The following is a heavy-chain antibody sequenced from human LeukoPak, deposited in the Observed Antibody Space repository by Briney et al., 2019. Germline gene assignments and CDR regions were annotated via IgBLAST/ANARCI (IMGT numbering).Heavy chain of an antibody. CDR1: GYTFTGFY. J-gene: IGHJ5*02. CDR2: INPNSGDT. CDR3: ARGSLMAATGTGLSS. V-gene: IGHV1-2*02. Sequence: ASVKLSCKASGYTFTGFYMHWVRRAPGQGLEWMGWINPNSGDTNYAQNFQGRVTMTRDTSISTAYVELSRLTSDDTAVYYCARGSLMAATGTGLSSWGQGTLVTVSS. D-gene: IGHD6-13*01.